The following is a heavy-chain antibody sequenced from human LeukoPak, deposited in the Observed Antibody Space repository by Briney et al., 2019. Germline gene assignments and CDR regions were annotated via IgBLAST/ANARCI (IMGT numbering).Heavy chain of an antibody. J-gene: IGHJ4*02. CDR3: AKGGKWDVTPFDY. D-gene: IGHD1-26*01. CDR1: GFTFTSYS. Sequence: GGSLRLSCAASGFTFTSYSMNWVRQAPGKGLEWVSTISGGGGSTYYADSVKGRFTISRDNSKNTLYLQVNSLRAEDTAVYYYAKGGKWDVTPFDYWGQGTLVTVSS. CDR2: ISGGGGST. V-gene: IGHV3-23*01.